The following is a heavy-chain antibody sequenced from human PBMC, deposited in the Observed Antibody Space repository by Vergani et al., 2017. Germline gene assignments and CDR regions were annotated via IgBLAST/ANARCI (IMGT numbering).Heavy chain of an antibody. J-gene: IGHJ4*02. CDR3: TRGCYYDSIAYWAY. CDR1: GYTFTNFF. V-gene: IGHV1-46*03. CDR2: INPGGGST. Sequence: QVQLVPSGTEVKKPGASVKVSCKASGYTFTNFFIHWVRQAPGQGLEWMGIINPGGGSTSYAQMFQGRVTMTRDTSTSTVYMELSSLRSEDTAVYYCTRGCYYDSIAYWAYWGQGTLVTVSS. D-gene: IGHD3-22*01.